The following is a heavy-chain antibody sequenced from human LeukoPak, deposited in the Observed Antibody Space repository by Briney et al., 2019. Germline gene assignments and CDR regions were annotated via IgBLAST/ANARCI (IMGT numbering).Heavy chain of an antibody. CDR2: ITTGDGNT. CDR1: GFTFSSYT. CDR3: AKGAYYYDSSGYYPFDY. J-gene: IGHJ4*02. Sequence: GGSLRLSCTASGFTFSSYTMTWVRQAPGKGLKWVSTITTGDGNTYYADSVKGRFTVSRDDSKNTLYLQMNSLRAEDTAVYYCAKGAYYYDSSGYYPFDYWGQGTLVTVSS. D-gene: IGHD3-22*01. V-gene: IGHV3-23*01.